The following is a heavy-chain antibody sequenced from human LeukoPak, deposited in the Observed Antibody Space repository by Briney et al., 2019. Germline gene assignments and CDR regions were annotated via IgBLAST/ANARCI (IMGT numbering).Heavy chain of an antibody. CDR1: GFTFSSYA. CDR3: ARELPDY. J-gene: IGHJ4*02. CDR2: IKQDGSEK. V-gene: IGHV3-7*01. Sequence: GGSLRLSCVVSGFTFSSYAMSWVRQAPGKGLEWVANIKQDGSEKYYVDSVKGRFTISRDNAKNSLYLQMNSLRAEDTAVYYCARELPDYWGQGTLVTVSS. D-gene: IGHD1-26*01.